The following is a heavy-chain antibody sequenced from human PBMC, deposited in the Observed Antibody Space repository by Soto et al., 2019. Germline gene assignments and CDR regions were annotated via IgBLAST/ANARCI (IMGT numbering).Heavy chain of an antibody. CDR2: IVPTVDTS. CDR1: GATFSSYA. D-gene: IGHD6-19*01. CDR3: VRVVAIPGCPDT. V-gene: IGHV1-69*12. J-gene: IGHJ5*02. Sequence: QVQLVQSGAEVRQPASSVKVSCKTSGATFSSYAITWVRQAPGQGLEWMGGIVPTVDTSTYAQKVQGRGTIPADEFTTTGYMELSSLRSDDTAVYYCVRVVAIPGCPDTWGQGTLVTVSS.